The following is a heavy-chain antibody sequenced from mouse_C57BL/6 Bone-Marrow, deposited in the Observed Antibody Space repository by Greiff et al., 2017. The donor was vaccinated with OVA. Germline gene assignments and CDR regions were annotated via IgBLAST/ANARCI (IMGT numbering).Heavy chain of an antibody. V-gene: IGHV2-2*01. CDR2: IWSGGST. D-gene: IGHD1-1*01. CDR3: ASPLITTVVPHWYFDV. J-gene: IGHJ1*03. CDR1: GFSLTSYG. Sequence: QVQLQQSGPGLVQPSQSLSITCTVSGFSLTSYGVHWVRQSPGKGLEWLGVIWSGGSTDYNAAFISRLSISQDNSKSQVFFKMNSLQADDTAIYYCASPLITTVVPHWYFDVWGTGTTVTVSS.